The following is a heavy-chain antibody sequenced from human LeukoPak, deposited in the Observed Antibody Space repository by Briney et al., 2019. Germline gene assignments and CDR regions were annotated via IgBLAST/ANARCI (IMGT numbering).Heavy chain of an antibody. Sequence: PSETLSLTCTVSGGSISTSSYYWGWIRQPPGKGLEWIGHIYYSGRTEYNPSLKSRVSISIDMSKNQFSLRLTSVTAADTAVYYCARELYGGDYETSRWGQGTLVTVSS. CDR2: IYYSGRT. CDR3: ARELYGGDYETSR. CDR1: GGSISTSSYY. V-gene: IGHV4-61*05. D-gene: IGHD4-17*01. J-gene: IGHJ4*02.